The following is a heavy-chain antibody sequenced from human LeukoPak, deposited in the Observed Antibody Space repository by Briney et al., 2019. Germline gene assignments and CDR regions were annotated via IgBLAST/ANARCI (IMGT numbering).Heavy chain of an antibody. D-gene: IGHD3-10*01. CDR2: ISSSSSYI. CDR1: GFTFSSYS. CDR3: AKDAGNYGSGSLDY. V-gene: IGHV3-21*04. J-gene: IGHJ4*02. Sequence: GGSLRLSCAASGFTFSSYSMNWVRQAPGKGLEWVSSISSSSSYIYYADSVKGRFTISRDNAKNSLYLQMNSLRAEDTAVYYCAKDAGNYGSGSLDYWGQGTLVTVSS.